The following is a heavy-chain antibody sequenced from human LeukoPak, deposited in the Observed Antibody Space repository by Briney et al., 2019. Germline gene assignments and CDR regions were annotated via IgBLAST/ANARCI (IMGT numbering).Heavy chain of an antibody. J-gene: IGHJ4*02. Sequence: SAKVSCKASGGTFSSYAISWVRQAPGQGLEWMGGIIPIFGTANYAQKFQGRVTITTDESTSTAYMELSSLRSEDTAVYYCARCEQIGGYYFNLCDYWGQGTLVTVSS. CDR2: IIPIFGTA. D-gene: IGHD2/OR15-2a*01. V-gene: IGHV1-69*05. CDR3: ARCEQIGGYYFNLCDY. CDR1: GGTFSSYA.